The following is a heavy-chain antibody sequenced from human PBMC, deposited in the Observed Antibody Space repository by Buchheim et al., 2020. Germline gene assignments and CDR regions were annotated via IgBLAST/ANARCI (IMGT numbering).Heavy chain of an antibody. V-gene: IGHV3-74*01. CDR2: LNGDGSTT. CDR1: GFTFSSYW. CDR3: VRDKDRSFDY. Sequence: EVQLVESGGGLVQPGGSLRLSCAASGFTFSSYWMVWVRQAPGKGLLYVSDLNGDGSTTRYADSVRGRFTIPRDNAKNTLYLQMTSLRVEDTAVYYCVRDKDRSFDYWGQGTL. J-gene: IGHJ4*02.